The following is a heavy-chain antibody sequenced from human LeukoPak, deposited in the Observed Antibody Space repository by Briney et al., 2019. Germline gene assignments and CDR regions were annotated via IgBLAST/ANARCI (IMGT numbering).Heavy chain of an antibody. J-gene: IGHJ4*02. CDR1: GGSISSSSYY. Sequence: SETLSLTCTVSGGSISSSSYYWGWIRQPPGKGLEWIGSIYYSGSTYYNPSLKSRVTISVDTSKNQFSLKLSSVTAADTAVYYCASELGIFSFDYWGQGTLVTVSS. CDR2: IYYSGST. D-gene: IGHD7-27*01. CDR3: ASELGIFSFDY. V-gene: IGHV4-39*07.